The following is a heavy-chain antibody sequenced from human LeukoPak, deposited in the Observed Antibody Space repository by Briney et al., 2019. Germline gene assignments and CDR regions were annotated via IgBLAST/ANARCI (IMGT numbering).Heavy chain of an antibody. CDR3: ARGQRSDAGWGLYYYYYYIDV. D-gene: IGHD3-10*01. Sequence: PSETLSRTCTVSGGSISSYYWSWIRQPPGKGLEWIGYIYYSGSTNYNPSLKSRVTISVDTSKNQFSLKLSSATAADTAVYYCARGQRSDAGWGLYYYYYYIDVWGKGTTVTVSS. V-gene: IGHV4-59*01. J-gene: IGHJ6*03. CDR2: IYYSGST. CDR1: GGSISSYY.